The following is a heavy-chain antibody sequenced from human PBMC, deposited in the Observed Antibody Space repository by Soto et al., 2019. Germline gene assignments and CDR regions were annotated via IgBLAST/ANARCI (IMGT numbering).Heavy chain of an antibody. V-gene: IGHV1-18*01. J-gene: IGHJ6*02. CDR3: ARDDDAGAVAPDV. D-gene: IGHD6-19*01. CDR2: ISGFNGKT. CDR1: GYTFTNYG. Sequence: QVQLVQSGAEVRKPGASVKVSCKASGYTFTNYGISWVRQAPGQGLEWMGWISGFNGKTTYAQTLQGRFTMTADTSTGTAYMELRSLRSDDTARYYCARDDDAGAVAPDVWGQGTPVTVSS.